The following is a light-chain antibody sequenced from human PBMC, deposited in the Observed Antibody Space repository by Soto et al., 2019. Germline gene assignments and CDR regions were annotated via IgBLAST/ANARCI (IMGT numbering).Light chain of an antibody. J-gene: IGKJ1*01. V-gene: IGKV3-15*01. Sequence: EIVMTQSPATLSVSPGERATLSCRASQSVSSNLAWYQQKPGQAPRLLIYGASTRGTGIPARFSGSGSGTEITLTISSLQSEDFAVYYCQQYNNWWTFGQGTKVEIK. CDR1: QSVSSN. CDR2: GAS. CDR3: QQYNNWWT.